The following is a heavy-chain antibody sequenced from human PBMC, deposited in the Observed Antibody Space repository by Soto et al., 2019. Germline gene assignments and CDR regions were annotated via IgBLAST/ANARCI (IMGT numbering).Heavy chain of an antibody. J-gene: IGHJ4*02. D-gene: IGHD3-10*01. CDR2: IYGTDTT. V-gene: IGHV3-53*02. CDR3: VRGGFD. Sequence: EVQLVETGGDLIQPGGSLRLSCAASGFSVSANTMNWVRQAPGKGLEWVSIIYGTDTTSYADSVRGRFTVSRDNSKNTVYLQMDSLRSEDTALYHCVRGGFDWGQGTLVTVSS. CDR1: GFSVSANT.